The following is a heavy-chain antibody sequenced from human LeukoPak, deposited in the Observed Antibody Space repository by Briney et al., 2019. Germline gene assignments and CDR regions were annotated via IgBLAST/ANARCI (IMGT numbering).Heavy chain of an antibody. CDR1: GGSISSSSYY. V-gene: IGHV4-39*01. Sequence: PSETLSLTCTVSGGSISSSSYYWGWIRQPPGKGLEWIGSIYYSGSTYYNPSLKSRVTISVDTSKNQFSLKLSSVTAADTAVYYCARHYPATSPAYYYDSSGYPDYWGQGTLVTVSS. D-gene: IGHD3-22*01. CDR2: IYYSGST. CDR3: ARHYPATSPAYYYDSSGYPDY. J-gene: IGHJ4*02.